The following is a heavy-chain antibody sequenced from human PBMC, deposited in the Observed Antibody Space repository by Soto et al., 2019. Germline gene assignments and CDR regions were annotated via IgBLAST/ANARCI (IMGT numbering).Heavy chain of an antibody. D-gene: IGHD2-15*01. CDR2: ISGSGGNT. CDR3: AKRGYCSAASCYYFDY. J-gene: IGHJ4*02. Sequence: GGSLSLSCASSGCTLSTSDRSWVRQAQGKGLEWVSGISGSGGNTYYADSVKGRFTISRDNSKNTLYLQMNSLRAEDTAVYYCAKRGYCSAASCYYFDYWGQGTLVTVSS. V-gene: IGHV3-23*01. CDR1: GCTLSTSD.